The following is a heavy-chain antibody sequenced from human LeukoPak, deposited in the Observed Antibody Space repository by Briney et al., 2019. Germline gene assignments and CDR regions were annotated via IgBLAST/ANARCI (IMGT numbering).Heavy chain of an antibody. V-gene: IGHV3-23*01. Sequence: PGGSLRLACAASGITFSSYAMSWVRQAPGKGLEWVSGISGSGGNTYYGDSVKGRFTISRDNSRKTLYLQMNSLRAEDTGVYDGAKAKAQNAHVNNFSLFDYWGQGTLATVSS. CDR2: ISGSGGNT. CDR3: AKAKAQNAHVNNFSLFDY. CDR1: GITFSSYA. J-gene: IGHJ4*02. D-gene: IGHD1-1*01.